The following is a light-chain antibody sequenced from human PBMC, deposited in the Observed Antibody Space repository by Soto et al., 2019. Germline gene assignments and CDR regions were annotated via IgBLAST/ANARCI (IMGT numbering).Light chain of an antibody. CDR1: QVISNY. CDR3: QQYDSLPLT. J-gene: IGKJ4*01. CDR2: EAS. Sequence: DIQMTQSPSSLSASVGDRVTITCHASQVISNYLNWYQLKPGKAPKLLIYEASNLETGVPSRFGGSGSGTNFTFTISSLQPEDIATYYCQQYDSLPLTFGGGTKVEIK. V-gene: IGKV1-33*01.